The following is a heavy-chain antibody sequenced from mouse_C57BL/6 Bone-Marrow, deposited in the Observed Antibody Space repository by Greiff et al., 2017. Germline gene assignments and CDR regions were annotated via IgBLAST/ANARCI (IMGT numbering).Heavy chain of an antibody. V-gene: IGHV1-80*01. CDR3: ARGAY. Sequence: VKLMESGAELVKPGASVKISCKASGYAFSSYWMNWVKQRPGKSLEWIGQIYPGDGDTNYNGKFKGKATLTADKSSSTAYMQLSSLTSDVSAVYFCARGAYWGQGTLVTVSA. CDR2: IYPGDGDT. J-gene: IGHJ3*01. CDR1: GYAFSSYW.